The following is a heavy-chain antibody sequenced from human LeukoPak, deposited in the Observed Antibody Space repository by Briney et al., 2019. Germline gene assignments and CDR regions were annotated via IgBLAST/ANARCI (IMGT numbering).Heavy chain of an antibody. J-gene: IGHJ4*02. Sequence: GGSLRLSCAASGFSFVNHWMSWVRQAPGKGLEWLANIKQDGSETYYLDSVKGRFTVSRDNSKNTLYLQMNSLRAEDTAVYYCAREVWDSGSYFDYWGQGTLVTVSS. CDR3: AREVWDSGSYFDY. V-gene: IGHV3-7*01. CDR1: GFSFVNHW. CDR2: IKQDGSET. D-gene: IGHD1-26*01.